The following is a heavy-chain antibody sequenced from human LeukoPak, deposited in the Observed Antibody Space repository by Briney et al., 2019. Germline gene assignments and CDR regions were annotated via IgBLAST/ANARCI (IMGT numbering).Heavy chain of an antibody. CDR2: IYHSGST. J-gene: IGHJ4*02. D-gene: IGHD6-13*01. CDR1: GGSISSGGYS. Sequence: SETLSLTCAVSGGSISSGGYSWSWIRQPPGKGLEWIGYIYHSGSTYYNPSLKSRVTISVDRSKNQFSLKLSSVTAADTAVYYCARGPAEQEDYFDYWGQGTLVTVSS. V-gene: IGHV4-30-2*01. CDR3: ARGPAEQEDYFDY.